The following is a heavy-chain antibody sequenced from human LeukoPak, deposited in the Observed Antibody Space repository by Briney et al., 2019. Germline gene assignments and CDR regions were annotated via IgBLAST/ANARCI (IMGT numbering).Heavy chain of an antibody. J-gene: IGHJ3*02. CDR3: ATWASGIDAFDI. CDR1: GYTLTELS. Sequence: ASVKVSCKVSGYTLTELSMHWVRQAPGKGLEWMGGFDPEDGETIYAQKFQGRVTMTEDTSTDTAYMELSSLRSEDTAVYYCATWASGIDAFDIWGQGTMVTASS. D-gene: IGHD1-26*01. CDR2: FDPEDGET. V-gene: IGHV1-24*01.